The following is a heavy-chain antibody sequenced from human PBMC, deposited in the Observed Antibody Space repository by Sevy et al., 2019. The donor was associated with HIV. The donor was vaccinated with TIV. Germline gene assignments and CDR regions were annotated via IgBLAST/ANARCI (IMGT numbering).Heavy chain of an antibody. Sequence: GGSLRLSCAVSGFTLRSYEMNWVRQAPGKGLEWVSFISTSGTTIYYADTVKGRFTIASDNAKNSLYLQMDSLRAEDTALYYCARGAGIVVVPAAIWFDSWGQGTLVTVSS. CDR3: ARGAGIVVVPAAIWFDS. J-gene: IGHJ5*01. D-gene: IGHD2-2*01. CDR2: ISTSGTTI. CDR1: GFTLRSYE. V-gene: IGHV3-48*03.